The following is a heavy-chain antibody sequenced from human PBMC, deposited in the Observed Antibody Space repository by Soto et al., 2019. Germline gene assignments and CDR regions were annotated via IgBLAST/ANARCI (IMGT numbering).Heavy chain of an antibody. CDR3: ATSDAALGGLRWYFDP. D-gene: IGHD4-17*01. Sequence: QVQVVQSGAEVKKPGASVKVSCKGSGYNFNRYDINWVRQAPGQGLEWMGWMNPNTGTAGYAQTFQGRISMTRNTSITTAYMELSSLRPEDTAVYFCATSDAALGGLRWYFDPWGQGTLVSVSS. CDR1: GYNFNRYD. V-gene: IGHV1-8*01. CDR2: MNPNTGTA. J-gene: IGHJ5*02.